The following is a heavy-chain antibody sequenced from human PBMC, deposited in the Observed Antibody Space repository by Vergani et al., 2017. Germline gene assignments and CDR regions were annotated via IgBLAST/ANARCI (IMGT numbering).Heavy chain of an antibody. CDR3: AKGVQLHYYYGMDV. V-gene: IGHV3-30*18. CDR1: GFTFSSYG. D-gene: IGHD1-1*01. CDR2: ISYDGSNK. Sequence: QVQLVESGGGVVQPGRSLRLSCAASGFTFSSYGMHWVRQAPGKGLEWVAVISYDGSNKSYADSVKGRFTISRDNSKNTLYLQMNSLRAEDTAVYYCAKGVQLHYYYGMDVWGQGTTVTVSS. J-gene: IGHJ6*02.